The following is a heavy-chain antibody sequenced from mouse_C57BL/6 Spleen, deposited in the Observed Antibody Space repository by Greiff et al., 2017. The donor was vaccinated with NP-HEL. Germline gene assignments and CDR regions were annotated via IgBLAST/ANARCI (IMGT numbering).Heavy chain of an antibody. CDR3: ARMGYYGSSSYAMDY. D-gene: IGHD1-1*01. V-gene: IGHV8-8*01. CDR2: IWWDDDK. CDR1: GFSLSTFGMG. Sequence: ESGPGILQPSQTLSLTCSFSGFSLSTFGMGVGWIRQPSGKGLEWLAHIWWDDDKYYNPALKSRLTISKDTSKNQVFLKIANVDTADTATYYCARMGYYGSSSYAMDYWGQGTSVTVSS. J-gene: IGHJ4*01.